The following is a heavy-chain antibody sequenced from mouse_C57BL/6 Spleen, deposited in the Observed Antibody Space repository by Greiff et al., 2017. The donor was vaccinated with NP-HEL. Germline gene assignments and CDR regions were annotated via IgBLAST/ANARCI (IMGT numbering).Heavy chain of an antibody. J-gene: IGHJ4*01. V-gene: IGHV1-53*01. CDR2: INPSNGGT. Sequence: VQLQQPGTELVKPGASVKLSCKASGYTFTSYWMHWVKQRPGQGLEWIGNINPSNGGTNYNEKFKSKATLTVDKSSSTAYMQLSSLTSEDSAVYYCARGDTVVAYYYAMDYWGQGTSVTVSS. D-gene: IGHD1-1*01. CDR3: ARGDTVVAYYYAMDY. CDR1: GYTFTSYW.